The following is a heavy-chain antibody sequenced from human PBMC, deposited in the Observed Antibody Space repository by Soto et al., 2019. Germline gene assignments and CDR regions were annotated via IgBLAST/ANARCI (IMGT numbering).Heavy chain of an antibody. Sequence: QVQLVQSGAEVKKPGSSVKVSCKASGGTFSSYAISWVRQAPGQGLEWLGGIIPIFGTANYAQKCQGRVTITADESTSTADVELSSLRSEDTAVYYCVVVYAIGGGGFDYWGQGTLVTVSS. J-gene: IGHJ4*02. V-gene: IGHV1-69*01. D-gene: IGHD2-8*02. CDR1: GGTFSSYA. CDR2: IIPIFGTA. CDR3: VVVYAIGGGGFDY.